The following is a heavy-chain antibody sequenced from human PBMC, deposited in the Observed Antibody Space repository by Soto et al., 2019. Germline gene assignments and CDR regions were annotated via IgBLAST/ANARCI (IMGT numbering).Heavy chain of an antibody. J-gene: IGHJ5*02. CDR2: ISYSGNT. D-gene: IGHD4-17*01. CDR1: GGSVTSGTYF. CDR3: GRRNSGGNWFDP. V-gene: IGHV4-61*01. Sequence: SETLSLTCTVSGGSVTSGTYFWNWVRQPPGKGLEWIGYISYSGNTDYNPSLKSRATISVDTSKTQFSLKLASLTAADTAVYYCGRRNSGGNWFDPWGPGTLVTVSS.